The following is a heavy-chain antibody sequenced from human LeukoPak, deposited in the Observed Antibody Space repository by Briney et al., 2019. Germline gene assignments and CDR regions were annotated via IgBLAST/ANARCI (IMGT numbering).Heavy chain of an antibody. V-gene: IGHV4-4*07. CDR1: GGSISSYY. J-gene: IGHJ4*02. Sequence: SETLSLTCTVSGGSISSYYWSWIRQPAGKGLEWIGRIYTSGSTNYNPSLKSRVAMSVDTSKNQFSLKLRSVTAADTAVYYCARDAGYSSSWSYYFDYWGQGTLVTVSS. CDR2: IYTSGST. D-gene: IGHD6-13*01. CDR3: ARDAGYSSSWSYYFDY.